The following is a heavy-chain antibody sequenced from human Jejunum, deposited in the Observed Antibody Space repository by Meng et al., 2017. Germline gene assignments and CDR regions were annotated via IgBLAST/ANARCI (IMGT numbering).Heavy chain of an antibody. V-gene: IGHV4-61*08. Sequence: VQLQGPGPGLVRPSETLSLICAVSGGSVSSSGYQWGWIRQPPGKGLEWIGYASTNYNPSLKSRVTISLDTSKNQFSLKLTSVTAADTAVYHCARDHWGSLDYWGQGILVTVSS. CDR2: AST. CDR1: GGSVSSSGYQ. J-gene: IGHJ4*02. D-gene: IGHD7-27*01. CDR3: ARDHWGSLDY.